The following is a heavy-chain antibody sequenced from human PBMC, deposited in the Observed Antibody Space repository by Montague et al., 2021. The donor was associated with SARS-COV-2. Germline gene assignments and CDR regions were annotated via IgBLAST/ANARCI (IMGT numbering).Heavy chain of an antibody. CDR2: IDWXDDK. D-gene: IGHD3-9*01. J-gene: IGHJ4*02. CDR3: ARSYYVILTAYYTPFDY. V-gene: IGHV2-70*04. CDR1: GFSLSTSGMR. Sequence: PALVKPTQTLTLTCTFSGFSLSTSGMRASWIRQPPGKALEWLARIDWXDDKFYSTSLKTRLTISKDTSKNQVVLTMTNMDPVDTATYYCARSYYVILTAYYTPFDYWGQGTLVTVSS.